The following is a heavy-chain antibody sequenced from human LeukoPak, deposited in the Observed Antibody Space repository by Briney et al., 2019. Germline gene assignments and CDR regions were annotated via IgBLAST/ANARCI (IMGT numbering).Heavy chain of an antibody. CDR3: ARGLYYYDSSGYYEYYFDY. J-gene: IGHJ4*02. CDR2: IYAGGNT. D-gene: IGHD3-22*01. V-gene: IGHV3-53*05. CDR1: GFTVSSNY. Sequence: PGGSLRLSCAASGFTVSSNYMSWVRQAPGKGLEWVSIIYAGGNTYYADSVKGRFTISRDNSKNTLYLQMNSLRAEDTAVYYCARGLYYYDSSGYYEYYFDYWGQGTLVTVSS.